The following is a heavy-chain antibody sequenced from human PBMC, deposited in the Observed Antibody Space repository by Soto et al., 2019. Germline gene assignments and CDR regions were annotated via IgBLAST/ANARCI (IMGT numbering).Heavy chain of an antibody. Sequence: ASVKVSCKASGYTFTSYCISWVRQAPGQGLEWMGWISAYNGNTNYAQKLQGRVTMTTDTSTSTAYMELRSLRSDDTAVYYCAREGYCTNGVCPTTFYYYYGMDVWGQGTTVTVSS. D-gene: IGHD2-8*01. CDR2: ISAYNGNT. CDR1: GYTFTSYC. J-gene: IGHJ6*02. V-gene: IGHV1-18*01. CDR3: AREGYCTNGVCPTTFYYYYGMDV.